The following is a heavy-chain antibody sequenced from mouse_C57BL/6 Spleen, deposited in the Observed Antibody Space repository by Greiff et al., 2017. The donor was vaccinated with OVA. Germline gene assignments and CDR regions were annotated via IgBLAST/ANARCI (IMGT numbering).Heavy chain of an antibody. Sequence: VQLVESGPGMVKPSQSLSLTCTVTGYSITSGYDWHWIRHFPGNKLEWMGYISYSGSTNYNPSLKSRISITHDTSKNHFFLKLNSVTTEDTATYYCARVEGTTGFAYWGQGTLVTVSA. V-gene: IGHV3-1*01. CDR3: ARVEGTTGFAY. J-gene: IGHJ3*01. CDR1: GYSITSGYD. D-gene: IGHD1-1*01. CDR2: ISYSGST.